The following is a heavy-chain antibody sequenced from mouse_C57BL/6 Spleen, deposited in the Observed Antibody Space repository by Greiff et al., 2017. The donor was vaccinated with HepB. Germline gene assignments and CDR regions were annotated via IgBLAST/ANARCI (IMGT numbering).Heavy chain of an antibody. CDR1: GYTFTDYN. CDR3: ARIYYYGSSSWYFDV. D-gene: IGHD1-1*01. CDR2: INPNNGGT. J-gene: IGHJ1*03. Sequence: VQLQQSGPELVKPGASVKIPCKASGYTFTDYNMDWVKQSHGKSLEWIGDINPNNGGTTYNQKFKGKATLTVDKSSSTAYMELRSLTSEDTAVYYCARIYYYGSSSWYFDVWGTGTTVTVSS. V-gene: IGHV1-18*01.